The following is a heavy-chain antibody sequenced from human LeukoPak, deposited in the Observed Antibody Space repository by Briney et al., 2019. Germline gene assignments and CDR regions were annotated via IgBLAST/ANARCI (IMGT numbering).Heavy chain of an antibody. CDR2: INPSGGST. D-gene: IGHD3/OR15-3a*01. V-gene: IGHV1-46*01. J-gene: IGHJ3*02. Sequence: ASVKASCKASGYTFTSYYMHWVRQAPGQGLEWMGIINPSGGSTSYAQKFQGRVTMTRDTSTSTVYMELSSLRSEDTAVYYCAKDRWYLDWLFTNDAFDIWGQGTMVTVSS. CDR1: GYTFTSYY. CDR3: AKDRWYLDWLFTNDAFDI.